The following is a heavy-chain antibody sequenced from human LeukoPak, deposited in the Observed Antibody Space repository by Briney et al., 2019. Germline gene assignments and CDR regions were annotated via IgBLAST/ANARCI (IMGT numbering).Heavy chain of an antibody. CDR3: ARDTPGGFGELPAGDAFDI. V-gene: IGHV4-59*01. J-gene: IGHJ3*02. D-gene: IGHD3-10*01. CDR2: IYYSGST. Sequence: PSETLSLTCTVSGGSISTYYWSWIRPPPGKGLEWIGYIYYSGSTNYNPSLKSRVTISVDTSKNHFSLKLSSVTAADTAVYYCARDTPGGFGELPAGDAFDIWAKGQWSPSLQ. CDR1: GGSISTYY.